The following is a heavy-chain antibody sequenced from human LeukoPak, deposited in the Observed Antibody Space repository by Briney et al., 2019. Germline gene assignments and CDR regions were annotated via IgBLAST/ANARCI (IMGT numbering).Heavy chain of an antibody. V-gene: IGHV3-23*01. Sequence: QSGGSLRLSCAASDFTVSSNSMSWVRQAPGKGLEWVSTIRGSGGNTYYADSVKGRFTISRDNSKSTLYLQMNSLRAEDTAVYYCAKTPGSSDDYRNWGQGTLVTVSS. CDR1: DFTVSSNS. CDR3: AKTPGSSDDYRN. J-gene: IGHJ4*02. D-gene: IGHD3-22*01. CDR2: IRGSGGNT.